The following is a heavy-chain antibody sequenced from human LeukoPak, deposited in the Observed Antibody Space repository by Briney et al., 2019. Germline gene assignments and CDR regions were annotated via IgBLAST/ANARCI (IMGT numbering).Heavy chain of an antibody. CDR1: GYSFTTYW. J-gene: IGHJ3*02. CDR2: IYPGDSDT. CDR3: ARRIAAAVNDGFDI. Sequence: GESLKISRKGSGYSFTTYWIAWVRQMPGKGLEWMGIIYPGDSDTRYSPSFQGQVTISADKSISTAYLQWSSLKASDTAMYYCARRIAAAVNDGFDIWGQGTMVTVSS. V-gene: IGHV5-51*01. D-gene: IGHD6-13*01.